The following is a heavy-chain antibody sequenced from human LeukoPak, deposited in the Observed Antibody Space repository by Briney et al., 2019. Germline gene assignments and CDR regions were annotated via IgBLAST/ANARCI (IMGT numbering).Heavy chain of an antibody. CDR1: GVSFSGYY. CDR2: INHSGST. J-gene: IGHJ4*02. Sequence: PSETLSLTCAVYGVSFSGYYWSWLRQPPGKGLEWLGEINHSGSTNYNPSLKSRVTISVDTSKNQFSLKLSSVTAADTAVYYCASSWDIAARRPLDYWGQGTLVTVSS. CDR3: ASSWDIAARRPLDY. V-gene: IGHV4-34*01. D-gene: IGHD6-6*01.